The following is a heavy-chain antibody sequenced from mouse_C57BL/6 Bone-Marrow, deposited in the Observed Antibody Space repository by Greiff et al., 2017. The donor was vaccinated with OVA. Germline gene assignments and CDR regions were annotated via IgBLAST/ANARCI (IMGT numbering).Heavy chain of an antibody. CDR3: ARHEEGYNASYFDN. J-gene: IGHJ2*01. Sequence: QVQLQQSGPELVKPGASVKLSCKASGYAFSSSWMTWVKQRPGKGLEWIGWIYPGDGDTNYNGKFKGKATLTADKSSSTAYLQLSSLTSEDSAVYFCARHEEGYNASYFDNWGQGTALTVTS. V-gene: IGHV1-82*01. D-gene: IGHD2-2*01. CDR1: GYAFSSSW. CDR2: IYPGDGDT.